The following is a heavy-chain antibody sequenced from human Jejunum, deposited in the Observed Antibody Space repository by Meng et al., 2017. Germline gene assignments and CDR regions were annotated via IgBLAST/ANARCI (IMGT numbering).Heavy chain of an antibody. CDR1: GIPFGAYE. CDR3: GSDY. V-gene: IGHV3-21*01. J-gene: IGHJ4*01. Sequence: GESLKISCVVSGIPFGAYEMNWVRRAPGKGLEWLAYITRDSNYVDYVDSVKGRFTVSRDNAKQSLFLQMNRLRVDDTAMYYCGSDYWGHGTLVTVSS. CDR2: ITRDSNYV.